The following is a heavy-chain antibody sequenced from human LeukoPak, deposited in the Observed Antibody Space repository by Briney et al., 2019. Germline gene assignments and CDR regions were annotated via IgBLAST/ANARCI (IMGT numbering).Heavy chain of an antibody. CDR1: GFSFGSYW. Sequence: GGSLRLSCAASGFSFGSYWMSWVRQAPGKGLQWVANINHDGTEKYHVGSVTGRFSISRDNAKNSLYLQMNSLRAEDTAVYYCAKDQAVAGTLTVDPWGQGTLVTVSS. D-gene: IGHD6-19*01. CDR2: INHDGTEK. J-gene: IGHJ5*02. V-gene: IGHV3-7*03. CDR3: AKDQAVAGTLTVDP.